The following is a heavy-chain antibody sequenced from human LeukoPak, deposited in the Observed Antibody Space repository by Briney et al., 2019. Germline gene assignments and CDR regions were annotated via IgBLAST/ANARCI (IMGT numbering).Heavy chain of an antibody. V-gene: IGHV3-53*01. D-gene: IGHD5-18*01. CDR3: ASARGSKYGSRGE. CDR1: GFTVSSTY. CDR2: IYSGGST. Sequence: GGSLRLSCAASGFTVSSTYTSCVRQVPGKGLEWVSVIYSGGSTFYADSVKGRFSISRDNSKNTLYLQMNSLRAEDTAVYYCASARGSKYGSRGEWGQGTLVTVSS. J-gene: IGHJ4*02.